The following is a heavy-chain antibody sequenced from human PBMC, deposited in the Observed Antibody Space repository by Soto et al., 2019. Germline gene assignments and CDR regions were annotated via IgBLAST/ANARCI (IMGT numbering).Heavy chain of an antibody. CDR3: ARGGGSYLPFDY. CDR1: GGSISSYY. D-gene: IGHD1-26*01. CDR2: IYYSGST. J-gene: IGHJ4*02. V-gene: IGHV4-59*01. Sequence: SEILSLTCTVSGGSISSYYWSWIRQPPGKGLEWIGYIYYSGSTNYNPSLKSRVTISVDTSKNQFSLKLSSVTAADTAVYYCARGGGSYLPFDYWGQGALVTVSS.